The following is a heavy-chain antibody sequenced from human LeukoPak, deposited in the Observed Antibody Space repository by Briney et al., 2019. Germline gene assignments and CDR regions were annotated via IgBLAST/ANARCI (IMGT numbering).Heavy chain of an antibody. Sequence: GGSLRLSCAASGFTFSSYEMNWVRQAPGKGLEWISYISSSGGTISYADSVKGRFTISRDNAKNSLYLQMNSLRAEDTAVYYCARDVAPIDYWGQGTLVTVSS. CDR3: ARDVAPIDY. V-gene: IGHV3-48*03. CDR1: GFTFSSYE. J-gene: IGHJ4*02. CDR2: ISSSGGTI.